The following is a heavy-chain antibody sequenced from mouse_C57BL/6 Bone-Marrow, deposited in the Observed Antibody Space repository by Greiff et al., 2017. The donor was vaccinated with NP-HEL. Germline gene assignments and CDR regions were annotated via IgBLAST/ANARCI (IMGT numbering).Heavy chain of an antibody. V-gene: IGHV1-5*01. Sequence: EVQLQQSGTVLARPGASVKMSCKTSGYTFTSYWMHWVKQRPGQGLEWIGAIYPGNSDSSSNQKFKGKAKLTAVTSASTAYMELSSLTNEDSAVYYCTYGNYYYAMDYWGQGTSVTVSS. D-gene: IGHD2-1*01. CDR2: IYPGNSDS. CDR3: TYGNYYYAMDY. J-gene: IGHJ4*01. CDR1: GYTFTSYW.